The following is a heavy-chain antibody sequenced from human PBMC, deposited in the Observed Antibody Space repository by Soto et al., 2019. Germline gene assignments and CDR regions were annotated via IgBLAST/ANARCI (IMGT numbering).Heavy chain of an antibody. J-gene: IGHJ6*02. CDR1: GFTFRDYY. Sequence: QVQLVESGGGLVRPGGSLRLSCEASGFTFRDYYMTWFRQAPGKGLVWLSYIDSSTKYTNYADSVKGRFTISRDNAKNSLYLQMNSLRADDTAVYYCAREYYYTMDVWGQGTMVTVSS. V-gene: IGHV3-11*05. CDR3: AREYYYTMDV. CDR2: IDSSTKYT.